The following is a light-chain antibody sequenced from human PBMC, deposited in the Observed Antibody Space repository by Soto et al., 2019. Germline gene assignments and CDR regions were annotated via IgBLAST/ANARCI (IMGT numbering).Light chain of an antibody. Sequence: QSPSSFSASTGDRVSITCRATQDIGTYLAWYQQIPGKAPKLLIYDASTLQTGVPSRFSGSGSGTDFTLTISSLQPEDFATYYCQQSYSSPRTFGQGTKVDIK. CDR1: QDIGTY. CDR2: DAS. V-gene: IGKV1-8*01. J-gene: IGKJ1*01. CDR3: QQSYSSPRT.